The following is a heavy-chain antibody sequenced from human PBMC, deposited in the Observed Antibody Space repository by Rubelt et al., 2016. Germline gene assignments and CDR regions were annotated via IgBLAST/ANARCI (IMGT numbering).Heavy chain of an antibody. CDR2: VSYDGSNK. J-gene: IGHJ4*02. D-gene: IGHD6-13*01. V-gene: IGHV3-30*04. CDR1: GFTLSSYA. CDR3: ARDYSSRWTYCFDQ. Sequence: PGRSLRLSCAASGFTLSSYAMHWVRQAPGKGLEWVAVVSYDGSNKYYADSVKGRFTISRDNSKNTLYLQMNSLRAEDTAVYYCARDYSSRWTYCFDQWGQGTLVTVSS.